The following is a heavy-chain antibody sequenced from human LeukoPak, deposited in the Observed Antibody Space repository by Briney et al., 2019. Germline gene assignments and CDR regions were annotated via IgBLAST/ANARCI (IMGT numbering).Heavy chain of an antibody. J-gene: IGHJ4*02. CDR2: TNSATGNT. Sequence: ASVKVSCKASGYTFTNYALHWVRQAPGQSLEWMGWTNSATGNTRFSQDFQGRLTITIDTSAGTGYVELSSLRSEDTAVYYCARSPGGNARTWLDYWGQGTLVTVSS. CDR3: ARSPGGNARTWLDY. D-gene: IGHD4-23*01. CDR1: GYTFTNYA. V-gene: IGHV1-3*02.